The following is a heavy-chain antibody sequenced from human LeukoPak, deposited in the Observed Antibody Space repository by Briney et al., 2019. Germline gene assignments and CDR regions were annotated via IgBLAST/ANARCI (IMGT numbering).Heavy chain of an antibody. J-gene: IGHJ4*02. Sequence: PGGSLRLSCAASGFTFSSYGMHWVRQAPGKGLEWVSSISSSSSYIYYADSVKGRFTISRDNAKNSLYLQMNSLRAEDTAVYYCAREWGTSFDYWGQGTLVTVSS. CDR3: AREWGTSFDY. CDR2: ISSSSSYI. CDR1: GFTFSSYG. D-gene: IGHD3-16*01. V-gene: IGHV3-21*01.